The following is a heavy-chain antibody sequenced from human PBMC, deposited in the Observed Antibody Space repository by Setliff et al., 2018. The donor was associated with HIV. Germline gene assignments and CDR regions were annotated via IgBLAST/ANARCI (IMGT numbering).Heavy chain of an antibody. V-gene: IGHV4-61*09. CDR3: ARSGSSSPYYFDY. CDR1: SDSISSGSYY. Sequence: SETLSLTCSVSSDSISSGSYYWSWIRLTAGKGLEWIGQIHTSGSTNYNPSLKSRLTISLDTKNQFSLKLSSVTAADTAVYYCARSGSSSPYYFDYWGQGTLVTVSS. J-gene: IGHJ4*02. CDR2: IHTSGST. D-gene: IGHD6-6*01.